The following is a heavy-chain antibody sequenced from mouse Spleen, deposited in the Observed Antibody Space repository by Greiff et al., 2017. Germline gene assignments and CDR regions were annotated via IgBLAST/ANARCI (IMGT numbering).Heavy chain of an antibody. V-gene: IGHV1-64*01. D-gene: IGHD1-1*01. Sequence: QVQLQQPGAELVKPGASVKLSCKASGYTFTSYWMHWVKQRPGQGLEWIGMIHPNSGSTNYNEKFKSKATLTVDKSSSTAYMQLSSLTSEDSAVYYCARGSSLVGWYFDVWGTGTTVTVSS. CDR1: GYTFTSYW. CDR2: IHPNSGST. CDR3: ARGSSLVGWYFDV. J-gene: IGHJ1*03.